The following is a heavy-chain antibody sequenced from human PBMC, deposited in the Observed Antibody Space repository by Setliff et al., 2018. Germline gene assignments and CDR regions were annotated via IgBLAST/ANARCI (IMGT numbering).Heavy chain of an antibody. J-gene: IGHJ4*02. CDR2: IFYSGSS. Sequence: SETLSLTCGHRLLRSYYWSWIRQPPGKGLEWIGYIFYSGSSNYNPSLQSRVSISVDTSKNQLSLKLDSLTAADTAVYFCAGLPRTVTHLDYWGQGALVTVSS. D-gene: IGHD4-17*01. CDR3: AGLPRTVTHLDY. V-gene: IGHV4-59*01. CDR1: LLRSYY.